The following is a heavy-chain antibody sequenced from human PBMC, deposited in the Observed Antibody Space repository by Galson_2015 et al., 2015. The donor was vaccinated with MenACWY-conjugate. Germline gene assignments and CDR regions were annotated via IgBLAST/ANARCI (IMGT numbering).Heavy chain of an antibody. D-gene: IGHD4-17*01. J-gene: IGHJ4*02. CDR1: GFTFSSYA. Sequence: SLRLSCAASGFTFSSYAMHWVRQAPGKGLEYVSAISSNGGSTYYADSVKGRFTISRDNSKNTLYLQMGSLRAEDMAVYYCARGGERGWSYGALDYWGQGTLVTVSS. CDR3: ARGGERGWSYGALDY. V-gene: IGHV3-64*02. CDR2: ISSNGGST.